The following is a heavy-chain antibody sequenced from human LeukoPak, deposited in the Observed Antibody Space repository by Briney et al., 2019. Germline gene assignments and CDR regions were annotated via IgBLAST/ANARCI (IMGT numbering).Heavy chain of an antibody. Sequence: SETLSLTCTVSGGSVTSYYWSWIRQPPGKGLEWIGYIYYSGSTNYNPSLKSRVTISVDTSKNQFSLKLSSVTAADTAVYYCARERSSSLDYYYYYMDVWGKGTTVTVSS. CDR1: GGSVTSYY. CDR3: ARERSSSLDYYYYYMDV. CDR2: IYYSGST. V-gene: IGHV4-59*02. J-gene: IGHJ6*03. D-gene: IGHD6-6*01.